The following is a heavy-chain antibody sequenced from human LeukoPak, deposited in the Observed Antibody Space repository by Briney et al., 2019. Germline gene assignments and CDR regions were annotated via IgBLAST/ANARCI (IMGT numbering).Heavy chain of an antibody. CDR3: ARATVVVLAATPVDY. D-gene: IGHD2-15*01. J-gene: IGHJ4*02. CDR1: GFTFSDYA. CDR2: ISYDGSNR. Sequence: GGSLRLSCAASGFTFSDYAMHWVRQAPGKGLEWVAAISYDGSNRYYAGSVKGRFTISRDKSKNTLFLQMDSLKPEDTALYYCARATVVVLAATPVDYWGQGTLVTVSS. V-gene: IGHV3-30*03.